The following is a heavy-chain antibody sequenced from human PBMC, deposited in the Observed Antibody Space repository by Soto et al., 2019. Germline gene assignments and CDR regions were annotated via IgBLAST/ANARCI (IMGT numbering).Heavy chain of an antibody. CDR2: IYPGDSDT. CDR1: GYSFTSYW. Sequence: GESLKISCKGSGYSFTSYWIGWVRQMPGKGLEWMGIIYPGDSDTRYSPSFQGQVTISADKSISTAYLQWSSLKAPDTAMYYCARSAARWPNYFDYWGQGTLVTVSS. D-gene: IGHD6-6*01. V-gene: IGHV5-51*01. J-gene: IGHJ4*02. CDR3: ARSAARWPNYFDY.